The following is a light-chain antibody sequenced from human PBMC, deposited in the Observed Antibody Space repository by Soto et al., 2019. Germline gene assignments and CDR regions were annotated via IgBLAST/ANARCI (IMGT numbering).Light chain of an antibody. CDR2: RAS. CDR3: QQRYSSPWT. CDR1: QTVSTY. Sequence: DIQMTQSPSSLSASVGDRVTISCRASQTVSTYLHWYHQKPGTAPRLLISRASSVRTGVPPRFSGSGSGRDFTLTISSLRPEDIATYYCQQRYSSPWTFGPGTKVDIK. J-gene: IGKJ1*01. V-gene: IGKV1-39*01.